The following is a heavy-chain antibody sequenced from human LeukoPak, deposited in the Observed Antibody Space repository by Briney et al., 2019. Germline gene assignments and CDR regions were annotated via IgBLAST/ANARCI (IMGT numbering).Heavy chain of an antibody. J-gene: IGHJ4*02. Sequence: GGSLRLSCAASGFTFSDYAMSWVRQTPGKGLEWVAATSSSDAGTYHADSVRGRFTISRDNSKNTLYLQMNSLRAEDAAVYFCAKAPVTSCRGAYCYPFDSWGQGTLVTVSS. CDR3: AKAPVTSCRGAYCYPFDS. V-gene: IGHV3-23*01. D-gene: IGHD2-21*01. CDR1: GFTFSDYA. CDR2: TSSSDAGT.